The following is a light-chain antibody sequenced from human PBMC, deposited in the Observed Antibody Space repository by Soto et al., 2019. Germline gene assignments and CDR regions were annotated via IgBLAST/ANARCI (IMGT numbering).Light chain of an antibody. J-gene: IGKJ3*01. CDR2: GAS. CDR3: QQYNNWPPFT. V-gene: IGKV3-15*01. Sequence: EIVMTQSPATLSVSPGERVTLSCRASQSVSRSLAWYQQKPGQAPRLLIYGASTRDTGIPARFSGSGSGTEFTLTISSLQSEDFAVYYCQQYNNWPPFTFGPGTKVDIK. CDR1: QSVSRS.